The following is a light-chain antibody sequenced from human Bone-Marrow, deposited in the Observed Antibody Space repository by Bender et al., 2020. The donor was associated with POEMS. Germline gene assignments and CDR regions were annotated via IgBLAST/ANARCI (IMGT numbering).Light chain of an antibody. CDR3: QSYDNSLGGWV. V-gene: IGLV1-40*01. CDR1: SSNTGSGYD. J-gene: IGLJ3*02. Sequence: QSGLTQPPSVSGAPGQRVTISCTGSSSNTGSGYDINWYQHLPGTAPKLLIYGYNNRPSGVPDRFSGSKSGTSASLAITGLQAEDEGDYYCQSYDNSLGGWVFGGGTKLTVL. CDR2: GYN.